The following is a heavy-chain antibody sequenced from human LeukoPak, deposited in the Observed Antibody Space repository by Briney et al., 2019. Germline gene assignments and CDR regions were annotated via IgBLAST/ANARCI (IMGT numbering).Heavy chain of an antibody. CDR2: INHSGST. Sequence: SETLSLTCAVYGGSFSGYYWSWIRQPPVKGLEWIGEINHSGSTNYNPSLKSRVTISVDTSKNQFSLKLSSVTAADTAVYYCARGVLGYSSGWPYYYYYGMDVWGKGTTVTVSS. V-gene: IGHV4-34*01. CDR1: GGSFSGYY. D-gene: IGHD6-19*01. CDR3: ARGVLGYSSGWPYYYYYGMDV. J-gene: IGHJ6*04.